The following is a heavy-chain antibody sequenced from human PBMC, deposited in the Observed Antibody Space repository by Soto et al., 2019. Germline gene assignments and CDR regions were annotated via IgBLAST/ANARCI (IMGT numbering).Heavy chain of an antibody. D-gene: IGHD4-17*01. Sequence: SVKVSCKASGGTFSSYAISWVRQAPGQGLEWMGGIIPIFGTANYAQKFQGRVTITADESTSTAYMELSSLRSEDTAVYYCASSYPGYSDYDPLVVYYYGMDVWGQGTTVTVSS. CDR2: IIPIFGTA. CDR3: ASSYPGYSDYDPLVVYYYGMDV. V-gene: IGHV1-69*13. J-gene: IGHJ6*02. CDR1: GGTFSSYA.